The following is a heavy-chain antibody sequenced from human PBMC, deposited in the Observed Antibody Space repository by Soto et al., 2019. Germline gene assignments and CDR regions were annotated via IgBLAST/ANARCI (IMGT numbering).Heavy chain of an antibody. J-gene: IGHJ4*02. CDR2: ISAHNGNT. CDR3: ARGRYGDY. CDR1: GYAFTTYG. D-gene: IGHD1-1*01. Sequence: QVHLVQSGAEVKKPGASVKVSCKGSGYAFTTYGIPWVRQAPGQGLEWMGWISAHNGNTNYAQKLPGRVTVTRDTSTSTAYMELRSLRSADTAVYYCARGRYGDYWGQGALVTVSS. V-gene: IGHV1-18*01.